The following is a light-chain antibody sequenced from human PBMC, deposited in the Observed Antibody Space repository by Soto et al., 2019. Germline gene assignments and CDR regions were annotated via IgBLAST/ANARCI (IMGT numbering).Light chain of an antibody. CDR3: QQAHSLPLT. CDR1: QGIKNY. CDR2: DAS. V-gene: IGKV1-33*01. J-gene: IGKJ4*01. Sequence: DIQMTQSPSSLSASVGDRVTITCRASQGIKNYLNWYQQKPGKAPKVLIYDASNLETGVPSRFSGGGSETDFTLTITSLQPEDFAPYYCQQAHSLPLTFGCGTKVDMK.